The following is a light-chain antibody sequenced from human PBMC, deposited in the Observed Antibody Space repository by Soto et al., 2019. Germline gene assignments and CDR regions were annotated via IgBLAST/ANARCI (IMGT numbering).Light chain of an antibody. CDR2: DAS. CDR3: QQYNSYRDYT. Sequence: DFQMTQSPSTLSASVGDRVTITCRASQSISSWLAWYQQKPGKAPKLLIYDASSLESGVPSRFSGSGSGTEFTLTISSLQPADFATYYCQQYNSYRDYTFGQGTKLEIK. CDR1: QSISSW. J-gene: IGKJ2*01. V-gene: IGKV1-5*01.